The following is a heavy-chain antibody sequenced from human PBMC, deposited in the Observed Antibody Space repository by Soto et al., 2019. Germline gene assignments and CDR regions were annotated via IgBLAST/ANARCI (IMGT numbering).Heavy chain of an antibody. J-gene: IGHJ4*02. CDR1: GFPFSSYA. D-gene: IGHD2-8*01. CDR2: ISGSGGST. Sequence: GGSLRLSCAASGFPFSSYAMSWVRQAPGKRQEWDSAISGSGGSTYYADTVKGRFTITRDNSKNTLYLQMNSLRAEDTAVYYCSKVAEIVLMVYAIGEFYFDYWSQGTLVTVSS. V-gene: IGHV3-23*01. CDR3: SKVAEIVLMVYAIGEFYFDY.